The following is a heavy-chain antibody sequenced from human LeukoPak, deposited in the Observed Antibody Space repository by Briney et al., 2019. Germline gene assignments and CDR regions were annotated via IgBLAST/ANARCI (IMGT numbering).Heavy chain of an antibody. Sequence: PGRSLRLSCAASGFTFSSYAMHWVRQAPGKGLEWVAVISYDGSNKYYADSVKGRFTISRDKSRNTLYLQMNSLRAEDTAVYYCARRFYCTNGVCYDYYFDYWGQGTLVTVSS. CDR3: ARRFYCTNGVCYDYYFDY. CDR2: ISYDGSNK. D-gene: IGHD2-8*01. CDR1: GFTFSSYA. J-gene: IGHJ4*02. V-gene: IGHV3-30-3*01.